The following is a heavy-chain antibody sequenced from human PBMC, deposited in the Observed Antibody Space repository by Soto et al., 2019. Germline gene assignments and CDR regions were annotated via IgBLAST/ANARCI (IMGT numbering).Heavy chain of an antibody. CDR2: IDPRSGGT. J-gene: IGHJ4*02. Sequence: HVQLVQSGTEVKKPGASVRVSCMVSGYPFTTYYIHWVRQAPGQGLEWMGWIDPRSGGTVYEQKFQGRVTITRDKSISTVYMDLIGLTSDDTALYYCATDDYGIFPYWGQGSLVTVSS. CDR3: ATDDYGIFPY. CDR1: GYPFTTYY. D-gene: IGHD3-10*01. V-gene: IGHV1-2*02.